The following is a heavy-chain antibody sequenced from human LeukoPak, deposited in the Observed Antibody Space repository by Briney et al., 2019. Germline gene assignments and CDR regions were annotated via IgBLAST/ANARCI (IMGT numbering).Heavy chain of an antibody. CDR1: GDSISSYY. CDR2: IYTSGST. V-gene: IGHV4-4*07. Sequence: NPSETLSLTCTVSGDSISSYYWSWIRQPAGKGLEWIGRIYTSGSTNYNPSLKSRVTMSVDTSKNQFSLKLSSVTAADTAVYYCARHESSSGWFYFDYWGQGTLVTVSS. CDR3: ARHESSSGWFYFDY. D-gene: IGHD6-19*01. J-gene: IGHJ4*02.